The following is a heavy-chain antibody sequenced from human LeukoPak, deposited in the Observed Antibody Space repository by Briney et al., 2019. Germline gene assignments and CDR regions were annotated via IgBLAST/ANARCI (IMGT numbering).Heavy chain of an antibody. D-gene: IGHD2/OR15-2a*01. CDR2: ISTDGTYT. J-gene: IGHJ1*01. Sequence: GGSLRLSCAASGFTFSSYWMHWVRQAPGKGLVWVSRISTDGTYTNYADSVKGRFTISRDNAKNTLYLQMNSLRAEDTAVYYCAITVHCSSTTDCYSYF. V-gene: IGHV3-74*01. CDR1: GFTFSSYW. CDR3: AITVHCSSTTDCYSYF.